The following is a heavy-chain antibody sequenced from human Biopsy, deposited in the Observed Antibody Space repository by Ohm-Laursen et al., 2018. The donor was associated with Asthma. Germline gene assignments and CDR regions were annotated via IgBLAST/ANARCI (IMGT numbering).Heavy chain of an antibody. CDR2: ISSLSRYI. CDR3: SRDFTIGSGSPFHF. CDR1: GFDLRDYT. Sequence: SLRLSCAASGFDLRDYTMNWVRQAPGKGLEWVASISSLSRYIYHATSLRGRFTISRDNAKRSPYLQMDSLRGDDTAVYYCSRDFTIGSGSPFHFWGRGTLVTVSP. J-gene: IGHJ4*02. D-gene: IGHD3-10*01. V-gene: IGHV3-21*01.